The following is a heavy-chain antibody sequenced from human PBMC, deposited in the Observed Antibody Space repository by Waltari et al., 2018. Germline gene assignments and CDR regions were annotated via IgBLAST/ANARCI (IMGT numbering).Heavy chain of an antibody. V-gene: IGHV2-5*01. Sequence: GWIRQPPGKALEWLALIYWNDDKRYSPSLKSRLTITKDTSKNQVVLTMTNTDPVDTATYYCAHIRYYYDSSGYPGFDYWGQGTLVTVSS. CDR2: IYWNDDK. D-gene: IGHD3-22*01. J-gene: IGHJ4*02. CDR3: AHIRYYYDSSGYPGFDY.